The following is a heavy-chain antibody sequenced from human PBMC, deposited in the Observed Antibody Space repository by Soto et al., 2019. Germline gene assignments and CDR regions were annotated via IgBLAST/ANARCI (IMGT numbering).Heavy chain of an antibody. J-gene: IGHJ4*02. CDR3: AKYDFWSGPTTGIGY. CDR2: ISGSGGST. D-gene: IGHD3-3*01. V-gene: IGHV3-23*01. CDR1: GFTFSSYA. Sequence: EVQLLESGGGLVQPGGSLRLSCAASGFTFSSYAMSWVRQAPGKGLEWVSAISGSGGSTYYADSVKGRFTISRDNSKKALYLQMNSLRAEDTAVYYCAKYDFWSGPTTGIGYWGQGTLVTVSS.